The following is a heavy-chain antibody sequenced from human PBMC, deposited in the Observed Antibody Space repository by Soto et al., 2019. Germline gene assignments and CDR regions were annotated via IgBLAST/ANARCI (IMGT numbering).Heavy chain of an antibody. V-gene: IGHV4-59*12. CDR1: GGSFSPNY. CDR2: IYFDGTT. J-gene: IGHJ6*02. Sequence: SETLSLTCTVSGGSFSPNYWSWIRQPPGKGLEWVGYIYFDGTTRHNPALKSRVTISLDTSKSQFSLKLSSVTAADTAVYYCAREGVLLWFGETNYYYGMDVWGQGTTVTVS. D-gene: IGHD3-10*01. CDR3: AREGVLLWFGETNYYYGMDV.